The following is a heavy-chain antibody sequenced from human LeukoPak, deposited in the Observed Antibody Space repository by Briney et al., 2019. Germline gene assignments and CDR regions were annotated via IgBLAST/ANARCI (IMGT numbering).Heavy chain of an antibody. CDR2: IKQDGTEK. D-gene: IGHD6-19*01. Sequence: GGSLRLSCAASGFTFTTYWMSWVRQAPGKGLEWVANIKQDGTEKYYVDSVKGRFTISRDNAKNSLYLQMNSLRVEDTAVYYCARDGGGYSSGCFDYWGQGTLVTVSS. CDR3: ARDGGGYSSGCFDY. J-gene: IGHJ4*02. V-gene: IGHV3-7*01. CDR1: GFTFTTYW.